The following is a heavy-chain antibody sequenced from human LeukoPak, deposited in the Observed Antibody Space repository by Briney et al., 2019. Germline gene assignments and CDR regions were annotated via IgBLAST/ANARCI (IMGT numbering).Heavy chain of an antibody. CDR2: ISYDGSNK. CDR1: GFTFSSYV. V-gene: IGHV3-30*18. D-gene: IGHD6-19*01. Sequence: GGSLRLSCAASGFTFSSYVMSWVRQAPGKGLEWVAVISYDGSNKYYADSVKSRFTISRDNSKNTLYLQMNSLRAEDTAVYYCAKDGLVAVFGYYFDYWGQGTLVTVSS. CDR3: AKDGLVAVFGYYFDY. J-gene: IGHJ4*02.